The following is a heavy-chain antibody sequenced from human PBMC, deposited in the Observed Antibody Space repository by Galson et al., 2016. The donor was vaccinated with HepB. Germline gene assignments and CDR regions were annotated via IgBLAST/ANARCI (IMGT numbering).Heavy chain of an antibody. D-gene: IGHD6-6*01. Sequence: SETLSLTCTVSGGSISSSSYYWGWIRQPPGKGLEWIGNIYYSGITYYNPSLKSRVTISVDTSKKQFSLKLSSVTAADTAVYYCAKTRYSSSHYCYGMDGWGQGTTVTASS. V-gene: IGHV4-39*01. CDR1: GGSISSSSYY. J-gene: IGHJ6*02. CDR2: IYYSGIT. CDR3: AKTRYSSSHYCYGMDG.